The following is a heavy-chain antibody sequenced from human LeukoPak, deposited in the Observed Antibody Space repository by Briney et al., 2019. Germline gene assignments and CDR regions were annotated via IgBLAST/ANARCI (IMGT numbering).Heavy chain of an antibody. Sequence: PGRSLRLSCAASGFTFSAYPFHWVRQAPGKGLEWVAVISYHGTIQYYADSVKGRFIISRDTSKKTLYLQMNSLTTEDTAVYYCARDPIVGPPDYFDHWSQGTLVTVSS. V-gene: IGHV3-30-3*01. CDR2: ISYHGTIQ. CDR3: ARDPIVGPPDYFDH. CDR1: GFTFSAYP. D-gene: IGHD1-26*01. J-gene: IGHJ4*02.